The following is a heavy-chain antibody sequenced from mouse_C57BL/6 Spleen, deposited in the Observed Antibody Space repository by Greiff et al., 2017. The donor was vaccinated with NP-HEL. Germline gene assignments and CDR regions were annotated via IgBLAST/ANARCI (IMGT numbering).Heavy chain of an antibody. CDR2: IDPETGGT. D-gene: IGHD2-3*01. Sequence: VQLQQSGAELVRPGASVTLSCKASGYTFTDYEMHWVKQTPVHGLEWIGAIDPETGGTAYNQKFKGKAILTADKSSSTAYMELRSLTSEDSAVYYCTRVEGNWGYDGYYSFAYWGQGTLVTVSA. J-gene: IGHJ3*01. CDR3: TRVEGNWGYDGYYSFAY. V-gene: IGHV1-15*01. CDR1: GYTFTDYE.